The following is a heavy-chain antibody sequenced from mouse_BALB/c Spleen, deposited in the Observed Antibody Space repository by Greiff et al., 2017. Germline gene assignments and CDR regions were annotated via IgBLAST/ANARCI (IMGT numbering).Heavy chain of an antibody. J-gene: IGHJ4*01. CDR1: GFTFSSFG. CDR3: ARLVTTNYAMDY. V-gene: IGHV5-17*02. CDR2: ISSGSSTI. Sequence: EVKVEESGGGLVQPGGSRKLSCAASGFTFSSFGMHWVRQAPEKGLEWVAYISSGSSTIYYADTVKGRFTISRDNPKNTLFLQMTSLRSEDTAMYYCARLVTTNYAMDYWGQGTSVTVSS. D-gene: IGHD2-1*01.